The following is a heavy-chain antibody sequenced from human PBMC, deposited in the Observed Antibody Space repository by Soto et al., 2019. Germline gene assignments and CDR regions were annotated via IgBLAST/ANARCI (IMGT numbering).Heavy chain of an antibody. CDR1: GFTFSSYA. CDR2: ISYDGSNK. J-gene: IGHJ6*02. D-gene: IGHD3-3*01. CDR3: ARAPKTLWSGYYFVPEPYYYYGMDF. Sequence: PGGSLRLSCAASGFTFSSYAMHWVRQAPGKGLEWVAVISYDGSNKYYADSVKGRFTISRDNSKNTLYLQMNSLRAEDTAVYYCARAPKTLWSGYYFVPEPYYYYGMDFWGQGSTVPVAS. V-gene: IGHV3-30-3*01.